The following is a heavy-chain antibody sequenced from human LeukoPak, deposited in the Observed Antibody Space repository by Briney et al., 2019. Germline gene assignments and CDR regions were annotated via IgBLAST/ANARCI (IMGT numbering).Heavy chain of an antibody. Sequence: SGTLSLTCTVSGGSISSYYWSWIRQPPGKGLEWIGYIYYSGSTNYNPSLKSRVTISVDTSNNQFSLKLSSVTAADTAVYYCARDGAHKNHYYSYYYMDVWGKGATVTVSS. V-gene: IGHV4-59*01. CDR3: ARDGAHKNHYYSYYYMDV. D-gene: IGHD3-16*01. J-gene: IGHJ6*03. CDR2: IYYSGST. CDR1: GGSISSYY.